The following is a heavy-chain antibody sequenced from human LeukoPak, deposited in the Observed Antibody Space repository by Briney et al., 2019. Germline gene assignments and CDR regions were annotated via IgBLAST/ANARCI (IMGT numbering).Heavy chain of an antibody. CDR1: GGSISSGSYY. V-gene: IGHV4-39*01. D-gene: IGHD3-16*01. CDR3: ARHWGNWFDP. J-gene: IGHJ5*02. Sequence: SETLSLTCTVSGGSISSGSYYWGWIRQPPGKGLEWIGNAYYSGSTYYSGNTYYNPSPKSRVAISVDTSKNHFSLKLSSVTAADTAVYFCARHWGNWFDPWGQGTLVTVSS. CDR2: AYYSGSTYYSGNT.